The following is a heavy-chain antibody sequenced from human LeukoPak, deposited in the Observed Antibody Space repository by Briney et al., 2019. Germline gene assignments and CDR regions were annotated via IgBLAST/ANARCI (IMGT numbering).Heavy chain of an antibody. D-gene: IGHD1-26*01. CDR1: GGSITSYH. CDR2: IYYSGST. J-gene: IGHJ4*02. CDR3: ARGGSGTYYHY. V-gene: IGHV4-59*01. Sequence: SETLSLTCTVSGGSITSYHYSWIRQPPGKGLEWIGYIYYSGSTNYNPSLKGRVTISVDTSKNQFSLKLSSVTAADTAVYYCARGGSGTYYHYWGQGTLVTVSS.